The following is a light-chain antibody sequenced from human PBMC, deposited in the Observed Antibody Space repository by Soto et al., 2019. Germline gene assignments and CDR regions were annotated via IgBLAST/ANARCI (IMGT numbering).Light chain of an antibody. Sequence: SYALTQPPSVSVSPGQTASITCSGDKLGDKYACWYQQKPGQSPVLVIYLDSKRPSGIPERFSGSNSGNTATLTISGTQAMDEADYYCQAWDSSTAIFGGGTKLTVL. CDR2: LDS. CDR1: KLGDKY. J-gene: IGLJ2*01. V-gene: IGLV3-1*01. CDR3: QAWDSSTAI.